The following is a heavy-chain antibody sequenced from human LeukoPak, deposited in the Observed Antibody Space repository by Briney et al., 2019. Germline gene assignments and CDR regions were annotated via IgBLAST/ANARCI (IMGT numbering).Heavy chain of an antibody. CDR1: GFIFSHYG. D-gene: IGHD3-22*01. CDR3: AKESSSGYRYFDY. Sequence: GGSLRLSCAASGFIFSHYGMTWVRQAPGKGLEWVSAISGSGGSTYYADSVKGRFTISRDNSKNTLYLQMNSLRAEDTAVYYCAKESSSGYRYFDYWGQGTLVTVSS. V-gene: IGHV3-23*01. CDR2: ISGSGGST. J-gene: IGHJ4*02.